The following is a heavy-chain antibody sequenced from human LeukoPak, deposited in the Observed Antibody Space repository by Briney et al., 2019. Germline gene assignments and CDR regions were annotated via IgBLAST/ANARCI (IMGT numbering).Heavy chain of an antibody. D-gene: IGHD6-19*01. CDR1: GFTFSTYW. J-gene: IGHJ4*02. CDR2: IKQDGSEK. CDR3: ARETRERQWPSKGLDY. Sequence: GGSLRLSCTVSGFTFSTYWMSWVRQAPGKGLEWVANIKQDGSEKYYVDSVKGRFTISRDNAKNSLYLQMNSLRAEDTAVYYCARETRERQWPSKGLDYWGQGTLVTVSS. V-gene: IGHV3-7*01.